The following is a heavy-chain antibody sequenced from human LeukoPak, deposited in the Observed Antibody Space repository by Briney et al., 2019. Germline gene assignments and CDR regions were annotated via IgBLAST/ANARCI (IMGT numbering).Heavy chain of an antibody. V-gene: IGHV4-4*07. CDR2: IYTSGST. CDR1: GGSISSHY. Sequence: PSETLSLTCTVSGGSISSHYWSWIRQPAGKGLEWIGRIYTSGSTNYNPSVESRVTMSVDTSKNQFSLKLSSVTAADTAVYYCAREVRYFDWFTYYFDYWGQGTLVTVSS. J-gene: IGHJ4*02. CDR3: AREVRYFDWFTYYFDY. D-gene: IGHD3-9*01.